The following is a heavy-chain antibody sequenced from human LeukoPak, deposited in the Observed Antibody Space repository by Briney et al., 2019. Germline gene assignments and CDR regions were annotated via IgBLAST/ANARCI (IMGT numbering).Heavy chain of an antibody. CDR2: IYYSGST. J-gene: IGHJ4*02. CDR1: GGSFSGYY. V-gene: IGHV4-59*01. D-gene: IGHD6-13*01. CDR3: ARRTWGAADYFDY. Sequence: SETLSLTCAVYGGSFSGYYWSWIRQPPGKGLEWIGYIYYSGSTNYNPSLKSRVTISVDTSKNQFSLKLSSVTAADTAVYYCARRTWGAADYFDYWGQGTLVTVSS.